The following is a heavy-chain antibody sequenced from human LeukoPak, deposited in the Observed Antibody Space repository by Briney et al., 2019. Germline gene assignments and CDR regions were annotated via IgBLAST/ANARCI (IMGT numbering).Heavy chain of an antibody. CDR1: GFTFSSYW. D-gene: IGHD3-22*01. CDR3: ARLFRYYYDSSGHPFDY. Sequence: GESLRLSCAASGFTFSSYWMSWVRQAPGKGLEWVANIKQDGGEKYYVDSVKGRFTISRDNAKNSLYLQMNSLRAEDTAVYYCARLFRYYYDSSGHPFDYWGQGTLVTVSS. V-gene: IGHV3-7*01. CDR2: IKQDGGEK. J-gene: IGHJ4*02.